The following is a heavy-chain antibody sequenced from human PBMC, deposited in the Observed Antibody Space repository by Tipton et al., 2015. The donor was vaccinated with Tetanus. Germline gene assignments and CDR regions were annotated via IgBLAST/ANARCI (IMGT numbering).Heavy chain of an antibody. CDR1: GFTFKSYT. J-gene: IGHJ4*02. Sequence: GSLRLSCVASGFTFKSYTLNWVRQAPGKGLEWVSSISGNSGYKYYADSVKGRFTVSRDNAENSVYLQMNSLRAEDTAVYYCAKIGGGAFAPNPFFDYWGQGTLVTVSS. CDR3: AKIGGGAFAPNPFFDY. V-gene: IGHV3-21*04. CDR2: ISGNSGYK. D-gene: IGHD2-21*01.